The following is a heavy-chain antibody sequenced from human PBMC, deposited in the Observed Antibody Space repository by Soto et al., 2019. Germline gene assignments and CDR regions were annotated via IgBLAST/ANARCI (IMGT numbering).Heavy chain of an antibody. CDR1: GFSFRNYA. J-gene: IGHJ4*02. D-gene: IGHD2-15*01. Sequence: AGSLGLCCEASGFSFRNYALSWARQAPGKGLEWVSTISSSGGSTYYAGSVRGRFNMSRDDSKNTLYLQMNSLRAEDTAIYYCAKDLTGSCYSPTDYWGQGALVTVSS. CDR3: AKDLTGSCYSPTDY. V-gene: IGHV3-23*01. CDR2: ISSSGGST.